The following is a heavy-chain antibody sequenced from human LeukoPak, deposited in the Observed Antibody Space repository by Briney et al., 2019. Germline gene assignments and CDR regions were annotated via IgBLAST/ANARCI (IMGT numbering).Heavy chain of an antibody. CDR2: IYYRGST. CDR1: GGSISGSSYY. V-gene: IGHV4-39*01. CDR3: AKTVWSRLAAGLDS. J-gene: IGHJ4*02. D-gene: IGHD2-21*02. Sequence: SETLSLTCSVSGGSISGSSYYWGWIRQPPGKGLELIGNIYYRGSTYYNPSLKSRVIMSIDTSKNQFSLKVNSVTATDTAVYYCAKTVWSRLAAGLDSWGQGTLVTVSS.